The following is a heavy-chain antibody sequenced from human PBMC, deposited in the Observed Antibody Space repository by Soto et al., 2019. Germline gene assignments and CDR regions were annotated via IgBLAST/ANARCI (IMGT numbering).Heavy chain of an antibody. J-gene: IGHJ4*02. CDR1: GFTFSGSA. Sequence: EVQLVESGGGLVQPGGSLKLSCAASGFTFSGSAMHWVRQASGKGLEWVGRIRSKANSYATAYAASVKGRFTISRDDSKNTAYLQMNSLKPEDTAVYYCTRLGGGSYSPGSAGYWGQGTLVTVSS. D-gene: IGHD1-26*01. CDR3: TRLGGGSYSPGSAGY. CDR2: IRSKANSYAT. V-gene: IGHV3-73*02.